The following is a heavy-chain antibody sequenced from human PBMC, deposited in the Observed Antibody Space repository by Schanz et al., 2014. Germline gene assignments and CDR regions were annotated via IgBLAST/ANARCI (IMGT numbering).Heavy chain of an antibody. D-gene: IGHD6-13*01. V-gene: IGHV3-23*04. CDR1: GFTFSNYA. CDR3: AREEGWGIAAAGPKHYYYGMDA. Sequence: VQLVESGGGLVRPGGSLRLSCAASGFTFSNYAMSWVRQAPGKGLEWVSGFIVDSGNTYYAGSVKGRFSISRDYSKNTLYLQMSSLRAEDTAVFYCAREEGWGIAAAGPKHYYYGMDAWGKGTTVTVSS. J-gene: IGHJ6*04. CDR2: FIVDSGNT.